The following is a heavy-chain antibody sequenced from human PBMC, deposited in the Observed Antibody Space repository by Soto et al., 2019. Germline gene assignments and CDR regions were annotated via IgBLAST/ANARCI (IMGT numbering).Heavy chain of an antibody. CDR3: AKATATGGGAFDI. V-gene: IGHV3-23*01. CDR1: GFICSSFD. CDR2: ILVDGRT. Sequence: GGSLRLSCAASGFICSSFDMSWVRQAPGKGLEWVSTILVDGRTFYVDSVKGRFTISRDSSQNTVYLQMNSLTAGDTALYYCAKATATGGGAFDICGQGTMVTVSS. D-gene: IGHD2-8*02. J-gene: IGHJ3*02.